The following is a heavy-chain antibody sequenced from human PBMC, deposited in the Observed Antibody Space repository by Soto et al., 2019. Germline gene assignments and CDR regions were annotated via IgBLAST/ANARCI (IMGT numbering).Heavy chain of an antibody. J-gene: IGHJ6*02. Sequence: SETLSLTCAVYGGSFSGYYWSWIRQPPGKGLEWIGEINHSGSTNYNPSLKSRVTISVEPSKNQFSLKLSSVTAADTAVYYCARWSVLLWFGELLSHYYYYGMDVWGQGTTVTVSS. V-gene: IGHV4-34*01. CDR2: INHSGST. CDR1: GGSFSGYY. D-gene: IGHD3-10*01. CDR3: ARWSVLLWFGELLSHYYYYGMDV.